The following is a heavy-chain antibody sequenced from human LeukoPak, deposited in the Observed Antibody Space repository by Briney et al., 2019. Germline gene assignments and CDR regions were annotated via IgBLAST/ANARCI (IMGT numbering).Heavy chain of an antibody. CDR3: ARGYGSGSFPLDY. Sequence: TASETLSLTCTVSDGSISSLYWSWIRQPAGKGLEWIGRISTSGTTNYSPSLKSRVTMSVDSSKNQFSLNLSSVTAADTAVYYCARGYGSGSFPLDYWGHGTLVTVSS. CDR1: DGSISSLY. CDR2: ISTSGTT. J-gene: IGHJ4*01. D-gene: IGHD3-10*01. V-gene: IGHV4-4*07.